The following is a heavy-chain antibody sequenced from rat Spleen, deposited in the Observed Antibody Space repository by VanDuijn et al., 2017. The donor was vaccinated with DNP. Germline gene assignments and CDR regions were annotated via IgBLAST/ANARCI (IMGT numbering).Heavy chain of an antibody. V-gene: IGHV5-22*01. CDR3: VRWNSGHFDY. D-gene: IGHD4-3*01. CDR2: IGSDGYAP. Sequence: EVQLVESGGGLVQPVRSLKLSCAASGFTFSDYYMAWVRQAPTRGLEWVAYIGSDGYAPYYGVSVKGRFTISRDNAKSTLYLQMNSLRSEDMATYYCVRWNSGHFDYWGQGVMVTVSS. J-gene: IGHJ2*01. CDR1: GFTFSDYY.